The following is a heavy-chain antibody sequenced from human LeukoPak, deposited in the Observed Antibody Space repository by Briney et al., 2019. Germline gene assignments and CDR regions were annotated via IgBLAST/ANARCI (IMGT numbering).Heavy chain of an antibody. V-gene: IGHV4-34*01. Sequence: SETLSLTCAVYGGSFSGYYWSWIRQPPGKGLEWIGEINHSGSTNYNPSLKSRVAISVDTSKNQFSLKLSSVTAADTAVYYCARGSHYGSGSQGVDYWGQGTLVTVSS. J-gene: IGHJ4*02. CDR3: ARGSHYGSGSQGVDY. CDR2: INHSGST. CDR1: GGSFSGYY. D-gene: IGHD3-10*01.